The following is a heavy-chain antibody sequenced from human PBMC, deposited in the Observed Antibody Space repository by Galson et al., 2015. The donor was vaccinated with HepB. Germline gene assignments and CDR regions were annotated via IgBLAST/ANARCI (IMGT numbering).Heavy chain of an antibody. Sequence: SLRLSCAASGFTFSSYAMSWVRQAPGKGLEWVSAISGSGGSTYYADSVKGRFTISRDNSKNTLYLRMNSLRAEDTAVYYCANSLYGDYEVDDYWGQGTLVTVSS. CDR3: ANSLYGDYEVDDY. CDR2: ISGSGGST. J-gene: IGHJ4*02. CDR1: GFTFSSYA. V-gene: IGHV3-23*01. D-gene: IGHD4-17*01.